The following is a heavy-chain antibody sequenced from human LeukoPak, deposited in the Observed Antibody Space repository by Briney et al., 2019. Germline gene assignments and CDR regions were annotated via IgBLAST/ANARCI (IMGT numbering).Heavy chain of an antibody. J-gene: IGHJ4*02. Sequence: GGSLRLSCAASGLNFRNYWMSWVRQAPGKGLEWVGNIHPDEGTKNYVGSVKGLFTISRDNAANSLDLQMNSLRVEDTAVYYCASTFPYCSGDSCALGAQGTLVTVSS. CDR2: IHPDEGTK. D-gene: IGHD2-15*01. CDR1: GLNFRNYW. V-gene: IGHV3-7*01. CDR3: ASTFPYCSGDSCAL.